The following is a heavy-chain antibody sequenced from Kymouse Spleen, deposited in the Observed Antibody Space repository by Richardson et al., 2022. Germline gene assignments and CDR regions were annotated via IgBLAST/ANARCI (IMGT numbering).Heavy chain of an antibody. CDR1: GGSFSGYY. CDR2: INHSGST. CDR3: ARGRWNRAFDI. Sequence: QVQLQQWGAGLLKPSETLSLTCAVYGGSFSGYYWSWIRQPPGKGLEWIGEINHSGSTNYNPSLKSRVTISVDTSKNQFSLKLSSVTAADTAVYYCARGRWNRAFDIWGQGTMVTVSS. V-gene: IGHV4-34*01. J-gene: IGHJ3*02. D-gene: IGHD1-1*01,IGHD1-20*01,IGHD1-7*01.